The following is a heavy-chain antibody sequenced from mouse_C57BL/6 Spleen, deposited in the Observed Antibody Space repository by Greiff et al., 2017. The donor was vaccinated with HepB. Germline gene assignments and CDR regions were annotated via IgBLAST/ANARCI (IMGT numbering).Heavy chain of an antibody. Sequence: VKLMESGAELARPGASVKLSCKASGYTFTSYGISWVKQRTGQGLEWIGEIYPRSGNTYYNEKFKGKATLTADKSSSTAYMELRSLTSEDSAVYFCARMCAKFYAMDYWGQGTSVTVSS. CDR2: IYPRSGNT. V-gene: IGHV1-81*01. CDR1: GYTFTSYG. J-gene: IGHJ4*01. CDR3: ARMCAKFYAMDY.